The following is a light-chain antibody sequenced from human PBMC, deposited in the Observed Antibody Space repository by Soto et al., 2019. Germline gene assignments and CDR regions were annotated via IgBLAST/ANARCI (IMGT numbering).Light chain of an antibody. Sequence: DIQLTQSPSFLSASVGDRVTITCRASQGISSYLAWYQQKPGKAPKLLIYAASTLQSGVPSRFSDSGSGTEFTLTISSRQPEDFATYSCKQLNSYPLTFGQGTRLQIK. J-gene: IGKJ5*01. CDR3: KQLNSYPLT. V-gene: IGKV1-9*01. CDR2: AAS. CDR1: QGISSY.